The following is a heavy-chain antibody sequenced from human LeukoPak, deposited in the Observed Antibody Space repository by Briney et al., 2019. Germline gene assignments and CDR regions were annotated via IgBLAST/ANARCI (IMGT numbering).Heavy chain of an antibody. D-gene: IGHD2-8*01. J-gene: IGHJ5*02. Sequence: PGGSLRLSCAASGFTFSSYAMHWVRQAPGKGLEWVAVISYDGSNKYYADSVKGRFTISRDNSKNSLYLQMNSLRAEDTALYHCARGNGVLDPWGQGTLVTVSS. CDR3: ARGNGVLDP. V-gene: IGHV3-30-3*01. CDR2: ISYDGSNK. CDR1: GFTFSSYA.